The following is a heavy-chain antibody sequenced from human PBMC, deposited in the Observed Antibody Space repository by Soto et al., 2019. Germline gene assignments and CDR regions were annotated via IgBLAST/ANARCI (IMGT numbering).Heavy chain of an antibody. J-gene: IGHJ4*02. CDR1: GFTFSSYA. V-gene: IGHV3-30-3*01. Sequence: QVQLVESGGGVVQPGRSLRLSCAASGFTFSSYAMHWVRQAPGKGLEWVAVISYDGSNKYYADSVKGRFTSSRDNSKNTLYLQMNSLRAEDTAVYYCARDRGIAAAGTEPSNWGQGTLVTVSA. CDR3: ARDRGIAAAGTEPSN. D-gene: IGHD6-13*01. CDR2: ISYDGSNK.